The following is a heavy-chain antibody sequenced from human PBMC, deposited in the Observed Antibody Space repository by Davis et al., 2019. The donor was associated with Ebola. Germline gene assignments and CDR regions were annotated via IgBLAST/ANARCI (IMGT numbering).Heavy chain of an antibody. Sequence: PGGSLRLSCAASGFTFSSYGMHWVRQAPGKGLEWVAVIWYDGSNKYYADSVKGRFTISRDNSKNTLYLQMNSLRAEDTAVYYCARDSGDMITFGGVIVIGGWFDPWGQGTLVTVSS. D-gene: IGHD3-16*02. V-gene: IGHV3-33*01. CDR3: ARDSGDMITFGGVIVIGGWFDP. J-gene: IGHJ5*02. CDR2: IWYDGSNK. CDR1: GFTFSSYG.